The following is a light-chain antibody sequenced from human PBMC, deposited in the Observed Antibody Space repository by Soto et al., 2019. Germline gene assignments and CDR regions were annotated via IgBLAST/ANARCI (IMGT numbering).Light chain of an antibody. Sequence: QSALTQPRSASGSPGQSVTVSCTGTSSDVGGYNYVSWYRQYPGEATKLLIYDVTERLSGVPDRFSGSKSGNTASLTISGLQAEDEADYYCCSYAGGHIHYIIGTGTKVTVL. CDR2: DVT. CDR3: CSYAGGHIHYI. J-gene: IGLJ1*01. V-gene: IGLV2-11*01. CDR1: SSDVGGYNY.